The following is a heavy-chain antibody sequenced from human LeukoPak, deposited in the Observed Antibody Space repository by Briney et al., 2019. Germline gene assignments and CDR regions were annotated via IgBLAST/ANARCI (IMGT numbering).Heavy chain of an antibody. CDR3: AELGITMIGGV. Sequence: GGSLRLSCAASGFIFNNYALSWVRQAPGKGLEWVSSISGGSTYYADSRKGRFTISRDNSKNSLYLQMNSLRAEDTAVYYCAELGITMIGGVWGKGTTVTISS. CDR2: ISGGST. J-gene: IGHJ6*04. CDR1: GFIFNNYA. D-gene: IGHD3-10*02. V-gene: IGHV3-38-3*01.